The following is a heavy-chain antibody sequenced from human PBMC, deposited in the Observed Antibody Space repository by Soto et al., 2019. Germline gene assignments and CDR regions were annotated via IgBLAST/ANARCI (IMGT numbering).Heavy chain of an antibody. J-gene: IGHJ6*02. V-gene: IGHV3-30*18. Sequence: PGGSLRLSCAASGFTFSSYGMHWVRQAPGKGLEWVAVISYDGSNKYYADSVKGRFTISRDNSKNTLYLQMNSLRAEDTAVYYCAKRRYHSSGYYPNYYYYGMDVWGQRTTATVSS. D-gene: IGHD3-22*01. CDR2: ISYDGSNK. CDR1: GFTFSSYG. CDR3: AKRRYHSSGYYPNYYYYGMDV.